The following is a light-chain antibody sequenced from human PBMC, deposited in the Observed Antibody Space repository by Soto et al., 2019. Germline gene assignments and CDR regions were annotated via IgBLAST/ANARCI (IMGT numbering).Light chain of an antibody. J-gene: IGLJ3*02. CDR2: DVS. Sequence: QSALTQPRSVSGSPGQSVTISCTGTSSDVGDYNYVSWYQQYPGKAPKLVIYDVSKRPSEVPDRFSGSKSGNTASLTISGLQAEDEADYYCCSFAGSYTFWVFGGGTKVTVL. V-gene: IGLV2-11*01. CDR3: CSFAGSYTFWV. CDR1: SSDVGDYNY.